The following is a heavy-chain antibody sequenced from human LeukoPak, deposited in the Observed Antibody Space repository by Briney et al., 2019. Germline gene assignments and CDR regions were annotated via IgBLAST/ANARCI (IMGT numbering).Heavy chain of an antibody. J-gene: IGHJ4*02. Sequence: PSETLSLTCAVYGGSFSGYYWSWIRQPPGKGLEWIGEINHSGSTNYNPSLKGRVTISVDTSKNQFSLKLSSVTAADTAVYYCARSGAAGYDYWGQGTLVTVSS. D-gene: IGHD6-13*01. V-gene: IGHV4-34*01. CDR3: ARSGAAGYDY. CDR1: GGSFSGYY. CDR2: INHSGST.